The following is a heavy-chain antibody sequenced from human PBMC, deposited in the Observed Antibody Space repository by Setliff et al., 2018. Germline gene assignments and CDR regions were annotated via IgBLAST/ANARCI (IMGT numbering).Heavy chain of an antibody. CDR2: IYYSGST. Sequence: SETLSLTCTVSGGSISSHYWSWIRQPPGKGLEWIGSIYYSGSTNYNPSLKSRVTISVDTSKNQFSLKLSSVTAADTAVYYCARVLEDIVVVPAALSDYWGQGTLVTVSS. CDR1: GGSISSHY. D-gene: IGHD2-2*01. J-gene: IGHJ4*02. V-gene: IGHV4-59*11. CDR3: ARVLEDIVVVPAALSDY.